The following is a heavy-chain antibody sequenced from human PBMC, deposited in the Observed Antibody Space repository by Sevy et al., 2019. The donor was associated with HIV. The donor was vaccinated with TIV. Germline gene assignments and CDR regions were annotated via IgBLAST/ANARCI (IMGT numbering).Heavy chain of an antibody. CDR2: ISNSGNTI. V-gene: IGHV3-48*03. CDR3: ARDLPPSATTVAHFDY. Sequence: GGSLRLSCTASGFTFSTYEMNWVRQAPGKGLEWVSYISNSGNTIYYSDSVKGRFTISRDNAKNSLYLQMNSLRAADTAVYYCARDLPPSATTVAHFDYWDRGTLVAVSS. J-gene: IGHJ4*02. CDR1: GFTFSTYE. D-gene: IGHD4-17*01.